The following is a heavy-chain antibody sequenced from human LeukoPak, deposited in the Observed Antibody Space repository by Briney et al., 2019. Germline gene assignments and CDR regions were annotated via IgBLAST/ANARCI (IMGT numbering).Heavy chain of an antibody. Sequence: ASVKVSCKVSGYTLTELSMHWVRQAPGKGLEWMGGFDPEDGETIYAQKFQGRVTMTEDISTDTAYMELSSLRSEDTAVYYCATGGGGYSSSRYGIVEAFDIWGQGTMVTVSS. CDR1: GYTLTELS. CDR2: FDPEDGET. CDR3: ATGGGGYSSSRYGIVEAFDI. V-gene: IGHV1-24*01. D-gene: IGHD6-13*01. J-gene: IGHJ3*02.